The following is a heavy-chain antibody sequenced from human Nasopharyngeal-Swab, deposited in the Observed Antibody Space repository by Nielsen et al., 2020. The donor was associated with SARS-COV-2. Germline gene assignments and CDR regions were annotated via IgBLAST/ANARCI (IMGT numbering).Heavy chain of an antibody. CDR2: ISWNSGSI. Sequence: SLEISCAASGFTFDDYAMHWVRQAPGKGLEWVSGISWNSGSIGYADSVKGRFTISRDNAKNSLYLQMNSLRAEDTALHYCAKLGYFDLWGRGTLVTVSS. CDR1: GFTFDDYA. CDR3: AKLGYFDL. V-gene: IGHV3-9*01. J-gene: IGHJ2*01.